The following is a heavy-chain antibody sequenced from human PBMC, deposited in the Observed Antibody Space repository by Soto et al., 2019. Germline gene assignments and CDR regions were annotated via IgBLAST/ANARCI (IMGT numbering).Heavy chain of an antibody. CDR2: IIPIIGII. Sequence: QVQLVQSGAEVKKPGSSVKVSCKASGGTFSTYTITWVRQAPGQGLEWMGRIIPIIGIINYAQKFQGRVTIPADELPGXXYMELTRLRSDDTAVYYCAGDPDSHYNDSHASSYPWGQGTLVTVSS. CDR1: GGTFSTYT. CDR3: AGDPDSHYNDSHASSYP. D-gene: IGHD3-22*01. J-gene: IGHJ5*02. V-gene: IGHV1-69*08.